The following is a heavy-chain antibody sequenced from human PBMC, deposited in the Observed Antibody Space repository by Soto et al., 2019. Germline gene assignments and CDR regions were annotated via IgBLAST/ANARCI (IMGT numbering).Heavy chain of an antibody. D-gene: IGHD3-10*01. Sequence: HPGGSLRLSCAASRYTFKSHGLSWVRQAPGKGLERVSTIDSSGVNTHYADSVKGRFTISRDNSRNTLHLQMHDLRADDTALYYCVSRVSAHFDYWGQGTVVTV. J-gene: IGHJ4*02. V-gene: IGHV3-23*01. CDR2: IDSSGVNT. CDR3: VSRVSAHFDY. CDR1: RYTFKSHG.